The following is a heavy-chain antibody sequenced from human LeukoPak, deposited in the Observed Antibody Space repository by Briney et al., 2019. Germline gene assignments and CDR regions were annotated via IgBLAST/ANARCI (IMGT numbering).Heavy chain of an antibody. CDR2: ITGGHYAT. CDR3: TKDPNGDYIGAFDP. J-gene: IGHJ5*02. D-gene: IGHD4-17*01. V-gene: IGHV3-23*01. CDR1: GFSFSSFA. Sequence: GGSLRLSCAASGFSFSSFAMTWVRQTPGKGLEWVSSITGGHYATYNTDSVKGRFTISRDNAKNTLYLQMNSLRADDTAIYYCTKDPNGDYIGAFDPWGQGTLVTVSS.